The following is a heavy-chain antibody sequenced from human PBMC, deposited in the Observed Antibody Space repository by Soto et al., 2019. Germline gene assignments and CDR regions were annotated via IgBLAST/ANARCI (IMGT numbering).Heavy chain of an antibody. CDR1: GYPFTTYY. CDR2: IDPRSGGT. CDR3: ATDAYGIFTY. Sequence: ASVKVSCKVSGYPFTTYYIHWVRQAPGQGLEWMGWIDPRSGGTVYEQKFQGRVTMTRDTSISTVYMDLSGLTSDDTALYYCATDAYGIFTYWGQGSLVIVSS. J-gene: IGHJ4*02. D-gene: IGHD3-10*01. V-gene: IGHV1-2*02.